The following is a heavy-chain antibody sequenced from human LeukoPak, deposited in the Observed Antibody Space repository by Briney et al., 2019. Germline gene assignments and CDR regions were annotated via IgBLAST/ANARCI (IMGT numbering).Heavy chain of an antibody. CDR2: IFYSGSTT. J-gene: IGHJ6*02. Sequence: SETLSLTCTVSGGSISSYYWSWIRQPPGKGLEWIGYIFYSGSTTTYNPPLKSRVTISVDTSKNQFSLKLSPVTAADTAVYYCARRATNYYGMDVWGQGILVTVSS. CDR1: GGSISSYY. CDR3: ARRATNYYGMDV. V-gene: IGHV4-59*08.